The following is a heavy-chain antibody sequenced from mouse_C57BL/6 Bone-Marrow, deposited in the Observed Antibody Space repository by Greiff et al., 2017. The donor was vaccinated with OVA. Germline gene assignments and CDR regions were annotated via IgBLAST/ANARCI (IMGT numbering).Heavy chain of an antibody. CDR1: GFTFSDYY. CDR2: ISNGGGST. D-gene: IGHD1-1*01. J-gene: IGHJ4*01. V-gene: IGHV5-12*01. Sequence: EVMLVESGGGLVQPGGSLKLSCAASGFTFSDYYMYWVRQTPEKRLEWVAYISNGGGSTYYPDTVKGRFTISRDNAKNTLYLQMSRLKSEDTAMYYCARHYYGSSYNYAMDYWGQGTSVTVSS. CDR3: ARHYYGSSYNYAMDY.